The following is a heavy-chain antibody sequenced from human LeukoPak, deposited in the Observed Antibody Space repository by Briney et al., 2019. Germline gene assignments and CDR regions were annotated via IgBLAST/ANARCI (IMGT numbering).Heavy chain of an antibody. Sequence: GASVKVSCKASGYTFTSYYMHWVRQAPGQGLEWMGIINPSGGSTSYAQKFQGRVTITADESTSTAYMELSSLRSEDTAVYYCARAAINWGPSNYWGQGTLVTVSS. CDR3: ARAAINWGPSNY. CDR2: INPSGGST. CDR1: GYTFTSYY. J-gene: IGHJ4*02. V-gene: IGHV1-46*01. D-gene: IGHD3-16*01.